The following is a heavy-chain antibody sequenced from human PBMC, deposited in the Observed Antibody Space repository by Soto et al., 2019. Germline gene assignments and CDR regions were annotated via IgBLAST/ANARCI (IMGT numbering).Heavy chain of an antibody. CDR2: IWHDGGNK. D-gene: IGHD3-16*01. CDR3: ARDGDVNTGFGKDY. Sequence: GSLRLSCAASGFTFSIYGMHWVLQAPGKGLEWVAFIWHDGGNKFYAESVKGRFTISRDNSKNTLYLQMTSLSAEDTAMYYCARDGDVNTGFGKDYWGQGTLVTVSS. CDR1: GFTFSIYG. V-gene: IGHV3-33*01. J-gene: IGHJ4*02.